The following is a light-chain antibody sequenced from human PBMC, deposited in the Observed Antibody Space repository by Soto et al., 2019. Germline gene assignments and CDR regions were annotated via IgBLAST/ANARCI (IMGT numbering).Light chain of an antibody. V-gene: IGKV1-39*01. CDR1: QSITNY. CDR2: AAS. J-gene: IGKJ4*01. CDR3: QQSNSSPPT. Sequence: IQMTQSHSTLSGSVLDRVNITCRASQSITNYLNWYQHKPGQAPNLLIYAASTLQAGVPSRFRGSGSGTDFTLTISSLQPEDFATYFCQQSNSSPPTLGGGTKVDIK.